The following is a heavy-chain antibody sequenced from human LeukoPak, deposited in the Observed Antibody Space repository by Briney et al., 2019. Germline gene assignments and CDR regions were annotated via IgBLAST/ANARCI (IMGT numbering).Heavy chain of an antibody. V-gene: IGHV3-48*02. CDR2: MSSSSSTI. J-gene: IGHJ4*02. CDR1: GFTFSSYS. D-gene: IGHD3-10*01. CDR3: ARALLLWFGELPPGDY. Sequence: GGSLRLSCAASGFTFSSYSMNWVRQAPGKGLEWVSYMSSSSSTIYYADSVKGRFTISRDNAKNSLYLQMNSLRDEDTAVYYCARALLLWFGELPPGDYWGQGTLVTVSS.